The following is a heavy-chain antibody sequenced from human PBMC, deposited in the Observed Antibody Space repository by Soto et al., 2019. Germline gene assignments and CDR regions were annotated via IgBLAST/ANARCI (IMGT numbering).Heavy chain of an antibody. J-gene: IGHJ2*01. D-gene: IGHD2-21*02. CDR2: IRSKANNYAT. V-gene: IGHV3-73*02. CDR1: GFTFSGSA. Sequence: EVQLVESGGGLVQPGGSLKLSCAASGFTFSGSAMHWVRQASGKGLEWVGRIRSKANNYATAYAASVKGRFTISRDDSKNTAYLQMNSLKTEDTAVYYCTRHALQYCGADCYLLPYFDLWGRGTLVTVSS. CDR3: TRHALQYCGADCYLLPYFDL.